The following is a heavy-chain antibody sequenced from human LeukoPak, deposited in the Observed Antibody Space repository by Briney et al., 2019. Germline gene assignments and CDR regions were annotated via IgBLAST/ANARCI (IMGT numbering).Heavy chain of an antibody. CDR3: ARGGPPGGSGSYSDY. CDR1: GYTFPNYG. J-gene: IGHJ4*02. Sequence: ASVSVSCKASGYTFPNYGITWVRQAPGQGLEWMGWISAYNGDTNYAQKLQGRVTLTTDTSTTTAYLELKSLISDDTAVYYCARGGPPGGSGSYSDYWGQGTLVTVSS. D-gene: IGHD1-26*01. CDR2: ISAYNGDT. V-gene: IGHV1-18*01.